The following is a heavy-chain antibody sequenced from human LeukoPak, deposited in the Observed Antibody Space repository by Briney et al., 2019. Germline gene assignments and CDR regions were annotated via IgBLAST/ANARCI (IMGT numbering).Heavy chain of an antibody. D-gene: IGHD2-15*01. Sequence: PSQTLSLTCTVSGGSISSGGYYWSWIRQHPGKGLEWIGYIYYSGNTYYTPSLKSRVTMSVDTSKNQFSLNLSFVTAADTAVYYCARRLPSIAALDYWGQGILVTVSS. V-gene: IGHV4-31*03. CDR2: IYYSGNT. CDR3: ARRLPSIAALDY. CDR1: GGSISSGGYY. J-gene: IGHJ4*02.